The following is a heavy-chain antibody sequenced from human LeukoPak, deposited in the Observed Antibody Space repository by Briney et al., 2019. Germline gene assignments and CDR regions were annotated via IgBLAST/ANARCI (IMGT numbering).Heavy chain of an antibody. CDR2: INRSGST. Sequence: PSETLSLTCAVYGGSFSGYYWSWIRQPPGKGLEWIGEINRSGSTNYNPSLKSRVTISVDTSKNQFSLKLSSVTAADTAVYYCARGRYDFWSGYWYYFDYWGQGTLVTVSS. J-gene: IGHJ4*02. CDR3: ARGRYDFWSGYWYYFDY. D-gene: IGHD3-3*01. CDR1: GGSFSGYY. V-gene: IGHV4-34*01.